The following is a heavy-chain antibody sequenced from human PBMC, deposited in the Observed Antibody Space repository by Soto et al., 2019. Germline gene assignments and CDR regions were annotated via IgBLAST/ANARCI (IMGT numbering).Heavy chain of an antibody. V-gene: IGHV3-23*01. CDR3: ARDLADSSSAYYYYYGMDV. CDR2: ISGGAATS. CDR1: GFTFSSHA. D-gene: IGHD6-6*01. Sequence: SLRLSCAASGFTFSSHAMSWVRQAPGKGLEWVSAISGGAATSNYADSVKGRFTISRDNSKNTVSLQMQSLRAEDTAVYYCARDLADSSSAYYYYYGMDVWGQGTTVTVSS. J-gene: IGHJ6*02.